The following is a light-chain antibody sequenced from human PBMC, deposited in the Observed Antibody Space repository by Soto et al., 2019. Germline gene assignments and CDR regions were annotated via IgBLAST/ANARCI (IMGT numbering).Light chain of an antibody. CDR2: AAS. V-gene: IGKV1-39*01. J-gene: IGKJ1*01. CDR1: QTIGTN. Sequence: DIQMTQSPSSLSASVGDRVIITCRASQTIGTNLNWYQQKAGKVPRLLIYAASRLQSWVPSRFTGSGSGTDLTLTINSLQPEDFATYHCQQAYSSRTFGQGTKVDFK. CDR3: QQAYSSRT.